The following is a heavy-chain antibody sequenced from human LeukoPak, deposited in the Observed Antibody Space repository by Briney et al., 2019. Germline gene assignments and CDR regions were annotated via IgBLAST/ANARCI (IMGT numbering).Heavy chain of an antibody. V-gene: IGHV3-43*02. CDR3: AKDMPQRFNWNDVGIDY. J-gene: IGHJ4*02. CDR1: GFTFDDYA. Sequence: GGSLRLSCAASGFTFDDYAMHWVRQAPGKGLEWVSLISGDGGSTYYADSVKGRFTISRDNSKNSLYLQMNSLRTEDTALYYCAKDMPQRFNWNDVGIDYWRQGTLVTVSS. CDR2: ISGDGGST. D-gene: IGHD1-20*01.